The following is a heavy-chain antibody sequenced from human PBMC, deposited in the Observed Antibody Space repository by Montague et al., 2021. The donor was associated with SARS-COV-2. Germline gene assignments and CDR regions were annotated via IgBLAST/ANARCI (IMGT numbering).Heavy chain of an antibody. V-gene: IGHV3-74*01. CDR3: IRVRTEGFYVHV. Sequence: SLRLSCAASGFTFSSYCMHWVRQAPGKGLVWVSRINRDGHDTNYADSVRGRFTISRDNAKNTLYLQMSSLRADDTAVYYCIRVRTEGFYVHVWGHGTLVTVSS. D-gene: IGHD1-14*01. CDR1: GFTFSSYC. J-gene: IGHJ4*01. CDR2: INRDGHDT.